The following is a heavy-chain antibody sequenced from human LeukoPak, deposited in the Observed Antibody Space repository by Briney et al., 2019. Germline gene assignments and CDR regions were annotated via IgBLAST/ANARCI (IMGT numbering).Heavy chain of an antibody. J-gene: IGHJ4*02. CDR2: IYHTGRT. CDR1: GGSVSSSTHY. D-gene: IGHD3-16*01. V-gene: IGHV4-39*02. CDR3: GRGFGGSRRFDS. Sequence: SETLSLTCSVSGGSVSSSTHYWAWIRQPPGKGLEWIGSIYHTGRTFVSASPGSRLSMSVDPSSDLLSLTLTSVIASDTAIYYCGRGFGGSRRFDSWGQGALVIVSS.